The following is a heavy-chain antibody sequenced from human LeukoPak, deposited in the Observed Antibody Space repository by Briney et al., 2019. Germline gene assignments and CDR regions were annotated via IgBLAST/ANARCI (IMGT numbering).Heavy chain of an antibody. V-gene: IGHV4-59*12. D-gene: IGHD5-18*01. J-gene: IGHJ5*02. Sequence: SETLSLTCIVSDGSISSYYWTWIRQPPGKGLEWIGYIYFSGSTNYNPSLKSRVTISVDTSKNQFSLKLSSVTAADTAVYYCARRLGSYGYFWFDPWGQGTLVTVSS. CDR1: DGSISSYY. CDR2: IYFSGST. CDR3: ARRLGSYGYFWFDP.